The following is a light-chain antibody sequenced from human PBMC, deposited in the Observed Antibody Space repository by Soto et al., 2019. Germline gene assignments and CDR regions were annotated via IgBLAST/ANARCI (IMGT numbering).Light chain of an antibody. Sequence: EIVLTQSPGTLSLSPGERATLSCRASQSLAGNYLAWYQHKPGQAPRLLISGASSRATGIPDRFSGRGSGTDFTLTISSLEPEDSAVYFCHQYVTSPTFGPGTKVDIK. CDR2: GAS. CDR3: HQYVTSPT. J-gene: IGKJ3*01. CDR1: QSLAGNY. V-gene: IGKV3-20*01.